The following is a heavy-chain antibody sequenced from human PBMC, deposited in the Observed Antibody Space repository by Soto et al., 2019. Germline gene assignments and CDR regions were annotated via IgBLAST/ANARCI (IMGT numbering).Heavy chain of an antibody. CDR2: IWSDGNNR. CDR1: GFMFSNHG. V-gene: IGHV3-33*01. D-gene: IGHD1-1*01. CDR3: VRGDNWNDEASDY. J-gene: IGHJ4*02. Sequence: PGGSLRLSCAASGFMFSNHGMHWVRQAPGKGLEWVAVIWSDGNNRYYADSVKGRFTISRDNSKNTLYLQMNSLRAEDTAVYYCVRGDNWNDEASDYWGKGTLVNVSS.